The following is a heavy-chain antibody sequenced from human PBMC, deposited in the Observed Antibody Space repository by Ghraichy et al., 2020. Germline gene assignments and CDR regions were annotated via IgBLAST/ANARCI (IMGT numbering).Heavy chain of an antibody. D-gene: IGHD2-2*02. Sequence: SETLSLTCAVYGGSFSGYYWSWIRQPPGKGLEWIGEINHSGSTNYNPSLKSRVTISVDTSKNQFSLKLSSVTAADTAVYYCARARRVPAAIPGLDWFDPWGQGTLVTVSS. CDR2: INHSGST. CDR1: GGSFSGYY. CDR3: ARARRVPAAIPGLDWFDP. J-gene: IGHJ5*02. V-gene: IGHV4-34*01.